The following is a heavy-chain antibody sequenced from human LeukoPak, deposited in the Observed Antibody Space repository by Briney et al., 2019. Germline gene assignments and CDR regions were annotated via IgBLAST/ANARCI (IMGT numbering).Heavy chain of an antibody. CDR2: IRYDGSNK. Sequence: PGGSLRLSCAASGFTFSSYSMNWVRQAPGKGLEWVAFIRYDGSNKYYADSVKGRFTISRDNSKNTLYLQMNSLRAEDTAVYYCAKGYSSGWYGWELDAFDIWGQGTMVTVSS. D-gene: IGHD6-19*01. CDR3: AKGYSSGWYGWELDAFDI. J-gene: IGHJ3*02. V-gene: IGHV3-30*02. CDR1: GFTFSSYS.